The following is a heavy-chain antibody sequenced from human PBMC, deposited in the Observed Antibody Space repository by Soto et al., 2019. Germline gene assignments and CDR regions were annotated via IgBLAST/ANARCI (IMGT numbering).Heavy chain of an antibody. CDR3: ATRVGVLRFLEWLLYCDY. Sequence: SETLSLTCTVSGGSISSSSYYWGWIRQPPGKGLEWIGSIYYSGSTYYNPTLKSRVTISVDTSKNRFSLKLSSVTAADTAVYYCATRVGVLRFLEWLLYCDYWGQVTLVTVSS. CDR2: IYYSGST. D-gene: IGHD3-3*01. J-gene: IGHJ4*02. V-gene: IGHV4-39*01. CDR1: GGSISSSSYY.